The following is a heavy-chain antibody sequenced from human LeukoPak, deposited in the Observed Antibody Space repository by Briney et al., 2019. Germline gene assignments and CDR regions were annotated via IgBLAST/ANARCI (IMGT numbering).Heavy chain of an antibody. CDR2: INPNSGGT. J-gene: IGHJ3*02. Sequence: VASVKVSCKASGYTFTGYYMHWVRQAPGQGLEWMGWINPNSGGTNYAQKFQGRVTMTRDTSTSTAYMELSRLTSDDTAVYYCARGNNGDYSDAFDIWGQGTLVTVSS. D-gene: IGHD4-17*01. CDR3: ARGNNGDYSDAFDI. CDR1: GYTFTGYY. V-gene: IGHV1-2*02.